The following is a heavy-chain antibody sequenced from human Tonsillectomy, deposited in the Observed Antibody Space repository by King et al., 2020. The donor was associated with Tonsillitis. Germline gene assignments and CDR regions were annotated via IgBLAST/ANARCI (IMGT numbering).Heavy chain of an antibody. Sequence: VQLQESGPGLVKPSETLSLTCTVSGGSISSYYWSWIRPPPGKGLEWIGYIYYSGSTNYNPSLKSRVTISVDTSKNQFSLKLSSVTAADTAVYYCARLYDFWSGYFDYWGQGTLVTVSS. CDR1: GGSISSYY. CDR2: IYYSGST. J-gene: IGHJ4*02. D-gene: IGHD3-3*01. CDR3: ARLYDFWSGYFDY. V-gene: IGHV4-59*01.